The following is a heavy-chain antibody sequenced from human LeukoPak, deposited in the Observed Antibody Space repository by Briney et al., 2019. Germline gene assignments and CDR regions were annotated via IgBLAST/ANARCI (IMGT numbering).Heavy chain of an antibody. CDR1: GGSFSGYY. Sequence: SETLSLTCAVYGGSFSGYYWSWIRQPPGKGLEWIGEINHSGSTNYNPSLKSRVTISVDTPKNQFSLKLSSVTAADTAVYYCARRLYYYDSSGYYPFDYWGQGTLVTVSS. CDR3: ARRLYYYDSSGYYPFDY. V-gene: IGHV4-34*01. CDR2: INHSGST. D-gene: IGHD3-22*01. J-gene: IGHJ4*02.